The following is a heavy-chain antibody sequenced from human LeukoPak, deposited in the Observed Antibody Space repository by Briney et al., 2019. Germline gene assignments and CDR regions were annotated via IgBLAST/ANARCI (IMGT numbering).Heavy chain of an antibody. Sequence: GGSLRLSCAASGFTFSNYWMSWVRQAPGKGLEWVANIKLDGSEKYYLDSVKGRFTISRDNAKNSLYLQMNSLRAEDTAVYYCARRTSDLNYLDYWGQGNLVTVSS. CDR2: IKLDGSEK. D-gene: IGHD1-1*01. V-gene: IGHV3-7*01. CDR3: ARRTSDLNYLDY. CDR1: GFTFSNYW. J-gene: IGHJ4*02.